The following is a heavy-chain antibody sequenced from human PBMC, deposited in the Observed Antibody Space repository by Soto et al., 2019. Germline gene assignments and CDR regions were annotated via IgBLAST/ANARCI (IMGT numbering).Heavy chain of an antibody. J-gene: IGHJ6*02. Sequence: SQTLSLTCAISGDSVSSNSAAWNWIRQSPSRGLEWLGRTYYRSKWYNDYAVSVKSRITINPDTSKNQFSLQLNSVTPEDTALYYCEKGRSYYYYYGVDVWGQGTTVTVSS. CDR1: GDSVSSNSAA. CDR2: TYYRSKWYN. V-gene: IGHV6-1*01. CDR3: EKGRSYYYYYGVDV.